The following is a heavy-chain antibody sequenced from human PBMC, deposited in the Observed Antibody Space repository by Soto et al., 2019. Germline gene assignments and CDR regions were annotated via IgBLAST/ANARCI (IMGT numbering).Heavy chain of an antibody. CDR2: ISGRSDTI. V-gene: IGHV3-11*01. CDR1: GFTFSAYY. Sequence: QVQLVESGGDLVKPGGSLRLSCTASGFTFSAYYMSWIRQAPGKGLEWVSYISGRSDTIYYADSVKGRFTISRDNAKNSLFLQMNSLRAEDTAIYYCARTGLDDSFDYWGQGTLVTVSS. CDR3: ARTGLDDSFDY. J-gene: IGHJ4*02.